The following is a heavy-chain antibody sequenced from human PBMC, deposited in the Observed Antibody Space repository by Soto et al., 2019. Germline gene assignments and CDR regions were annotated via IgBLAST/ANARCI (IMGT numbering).Heavy chain of an antibody. V-gene: IGHV4-30-4*01. J-gene: IGHJ3*01. CDR3: ARAYGVWAFDF. CDR2: INYSGRT. D-gene: IGHD2-8*01. CDR1: SGSISSSDYY. Sequence: SETLSLTCSVSSGSISSSDYYWSLIRQPPGKGLEWIGYINYSGRTYYKPSLKSRVSISVDTSKNQFSLKLSSVTAADTAGYYCARAYGVWAFDFWGQGTMVTVSS.